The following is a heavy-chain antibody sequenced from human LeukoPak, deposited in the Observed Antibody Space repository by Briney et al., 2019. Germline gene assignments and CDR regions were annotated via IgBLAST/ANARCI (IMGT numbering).Heavy chain of an antibody. CDR3: ASSNWGSGYYYYGMDV. Sequence: GESLKISCKGSGYSFTSYWIGWVRQMPGKGLEWMGIIYPGDSDTRYSPSFQGQVTISADKSISTAYPRWSSLKASDTAMYYCASSNWGSGYYYYGMDVWGQGTTVTVSS. J-gene: IGHJ6*02. V-gene: IGHV5-51*01. D-gene: IGHD7-27*01. CDR2: IYPGDSDT. CDR1: GYSFTSYW.